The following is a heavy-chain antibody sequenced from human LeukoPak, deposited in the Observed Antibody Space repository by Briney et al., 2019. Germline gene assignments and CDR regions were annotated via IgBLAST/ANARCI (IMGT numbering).Heavy chain of an antibody. D-gene: IGHD3-22*01. Sequence: GGSLRLSCAASGFTFSSYAMSWVRQAPGKGLEWVSAISGSGGSTYYADSVKGRFTISRDNSKNTLYLQMNSLRAEDTAVYYCARAGPYYYDSSGPTGWFDPWGQGTLVTVSS. J-gene: IGHJ5*02. CDR2: ISGSGGST. CDR3: ARAGPYYYDSSGPTGWFDP. V-gene: IGHV3-23*01. CDR1: GFTFSSYA.